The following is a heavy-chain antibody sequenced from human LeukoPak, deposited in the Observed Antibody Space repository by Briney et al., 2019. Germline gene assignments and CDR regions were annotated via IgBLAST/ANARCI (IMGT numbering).Heavy chain of an antibody. CDR3: ARVTYYYDSSGRMPFDY. J-gene: IGHJ4*02. Sequence: SVKVSCKASGGTFSSYAISWVRQAPGQGLEWMGGIIPIFGTANYAQKFQGRVTITTDESTSTAYMELSSLRSEDTAVYYCARVTYYYDSSGRMPFDYWGQGTLVTVSS. CDR2: IIPIFGTA. CDR1: GGTFSSYA. D-gene: IGHD3-22*01. V-gene: IGHV1-69*05.